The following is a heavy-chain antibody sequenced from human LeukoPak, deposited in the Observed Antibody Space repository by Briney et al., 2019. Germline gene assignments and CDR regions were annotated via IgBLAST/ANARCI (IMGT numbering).Heavy chain of an antibody. Sequence: KASETLSPTCAVYGGSFSGYYWSWIRQPPGKGLEWIGEINHSGSTNYNPSLKSRVTISVDTSKNQFSLKLSSVTAADTAVYYCAREAWERDFFGFWGQGTLVTVSS. D-gene: IGHD1-26*01. CDR3: AREAWERDFFGF. V-gene: IGHV4-34*01. CDR1: GGSFSGYY. CDR2: INHSGST. J-gene: IGHJ4*02.